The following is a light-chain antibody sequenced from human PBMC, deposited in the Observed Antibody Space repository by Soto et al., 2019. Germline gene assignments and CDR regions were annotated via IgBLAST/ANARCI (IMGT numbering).Light chain of an antibody. Sequence: EIVLTQSPGTLSLSPGERATLSCRASESVRSNYLTWYQQKPGQAPRLLIYGASNRATGIPDRFSGSGSGTDFTLTISRLEPEDCGVYYCQQYGGSPLYSFGQGTKLEIK. CDR2: GAS. CDR1: ESVRSNY. CDR3: QQYGGSPLYS. V-gene: IGKV3-20*01. J-gene: IGKJ2*01.